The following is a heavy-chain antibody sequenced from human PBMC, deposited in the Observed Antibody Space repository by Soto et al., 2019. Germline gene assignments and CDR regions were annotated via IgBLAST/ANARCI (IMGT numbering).Heavy chain of an antibody. CDR3: ARDGHSSGWYRNYYYYGMDV. V-gene: IGHV1-46*01. Sequence: QVQLVQSGAEVKKPGASVKVSCKASGYTFTSYDMHWVRHAPGQGREWMGIINPSGGSTSYAQKFQGRVTMTRDTSRSTVYMELSSLRSEETAVYYCARDGHSSGWYRNYYYYGMDVWGRGTTVTVSS. CDR1: GYTFTSYD. CDR2: INPSGGST. D-gene: IGHD6-19*01. J-gene: IGHJ6*02.